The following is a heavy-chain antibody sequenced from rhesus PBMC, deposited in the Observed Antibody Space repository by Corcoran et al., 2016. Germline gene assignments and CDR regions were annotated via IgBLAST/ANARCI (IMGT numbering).Heavy chain of an antibody. V-gene: IGHV2S1*01. Sequence: QVTLKESGPALVKPTQTLTLTCTFSGFSLSTTNMGVGWIRQPPGKALEWLASIYWDDYKYYSTSLKSRLTISKDTSKNQVVLKVTNMDPLDTATYYCARHGRLDYWGQGVLVTVSS. CDR1: GFSLSTTNMG. J-gene: IGHJ4*01. D-gene: IGHD4-29*01. CDR2: IYWDDYK. CDR3: ARHGRLDY.